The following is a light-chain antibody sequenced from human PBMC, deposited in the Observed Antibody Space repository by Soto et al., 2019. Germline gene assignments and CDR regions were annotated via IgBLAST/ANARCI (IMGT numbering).Light chain of an antibody. CDR3: QQDNHF. J-gene: IGKJ4*01. CDR1: ESISNW. V-gene: IGKV1-5*01. Sequence: DIQMTQSPSTLSASVGDRVTITCRARESISNWLAWYQQKPGKAPKLLIYDASTLASGVPSRFSGSRSGTAFTLTISSLQADDFAIYYCQQDNHFFGGGTRVEIK. CDR2: DAS.